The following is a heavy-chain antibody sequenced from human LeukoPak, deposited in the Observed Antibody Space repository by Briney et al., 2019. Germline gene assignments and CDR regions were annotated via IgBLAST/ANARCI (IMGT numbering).Heavy chain of an antibody. CDR2: IWYDGSNK. V-gene: IGHV3-33*08. CDR1: GFTFSSYA. Sequence: GGSLRLSCAASGFTFSSYAMHWVRQAPGKGLEWVAVIWYDGSNKYYADSVKGRFTISRDNSKNTLYLQMNSLRAEDTAVYYCARDLLRFFGSGMDVWGQGTTVTVSS. J-gene: IGHJ6*02. D-gene: IGHD3-3*01. CDR3: ARDLLRFFGSGMDV.